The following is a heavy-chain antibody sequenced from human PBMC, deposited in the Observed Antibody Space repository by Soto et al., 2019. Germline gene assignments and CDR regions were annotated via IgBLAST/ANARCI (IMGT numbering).Heavy chain of an antibody. J-gene: IGHJ6*02. D-gene: IGHD6-13*01. CDR1: GDSVSINSAA. CDR2: TYYRSKWYN. CDR3: ARGLFIAAAGTIYGMDV. Sequence: SQTLSLTCAISGDSVSINSAAWNLIRQSPSRGLEWLGRTYYRSKWYNDYAVSVKSRITINPDTSKNQFSLQLNSVTPEDTAVYYCARGLFIAAAGTIYGMDVWGQGTTVTVSS. V-gene: IGHV6-1*01.